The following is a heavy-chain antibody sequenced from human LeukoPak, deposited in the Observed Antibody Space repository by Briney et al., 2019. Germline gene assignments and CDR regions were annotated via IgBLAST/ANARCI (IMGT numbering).Heavy chain of an antibody. D-gene: IGHD3-10*01. CDR1: GFTFDDYA. V-gene: IGHV3-9*01. CDR2: ISWNSGSI. J-gene: IGHJ4*02. CDR3: AKDTAAMVRGGTNIDY. Sequence: PGGSLRLSCAASGFTFDDYAMHWVRQAPGKSLEWVSGISWNSGSIGYADSVKGRFTISRDNAKNSLYLQMNSLRAEDTALYYCAKDTAAMVRGGTNIDYWGQGTLVTVSS.